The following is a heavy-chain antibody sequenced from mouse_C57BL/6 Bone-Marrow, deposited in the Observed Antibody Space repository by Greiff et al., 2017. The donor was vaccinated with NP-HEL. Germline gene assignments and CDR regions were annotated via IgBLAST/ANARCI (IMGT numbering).Heavy chain of an antibody. Sequence: LQESGPGLVKPSQSLFLTCSITGFPITSGYYWIWIRQSPGKPLEWMGYITHSGETFYNPSLQSPISITRETSKNQFFLQLNSVTTEDTAMYYCAGDWDYFDYWGQGTTLTVSS. CDR3: AGDWDYFDY. V-gene: IGHV12-3*01. J-gene: IGHJ2*01. CDR2: ITHSGET. CDR1: GFPITSGYY.